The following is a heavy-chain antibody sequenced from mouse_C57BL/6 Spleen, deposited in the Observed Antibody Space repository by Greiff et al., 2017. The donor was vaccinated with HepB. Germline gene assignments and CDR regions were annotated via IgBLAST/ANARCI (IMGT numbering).Heavy chain of an antibody. CDR3: ARSYDGYYEFAY. Sequence: EVQVVESGGGLVQPGGSLSLSCAASGFTFTDYYMSWVRQPPGKALEWLGFIRNKANGYTTEYSASVKGRFTISRDNSQSILYLQMNALRAEDSATYYCARSYDGYYEFAYWGQGTLVTVSA. V-gene: IGHV7-3*01. D-gene: IGHD2-3*01. CDR2: IRNKANGYTT. CDR1: GFTFTDYY. J-gene: IGHJ3*01.